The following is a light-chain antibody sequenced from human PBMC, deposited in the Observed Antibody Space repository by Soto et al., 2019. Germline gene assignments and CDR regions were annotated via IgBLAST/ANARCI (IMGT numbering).Light chain of an antibody. Sequence: EVVLTQSPVTLSLSPGERATLSCRASQSVSSYLAWYQQKPGQAPRLLIYDASNRATGIPARFSGSGSGPDFTLTISSLEPEDFAVYYCQQRSNWPRTFGQGTKV. J-gene: IGKJ1*01. CDR1: QSVSSY. CDR3: QQRSNWPRT. V-gene: IGKV3-11*01. CDR2: DAS.